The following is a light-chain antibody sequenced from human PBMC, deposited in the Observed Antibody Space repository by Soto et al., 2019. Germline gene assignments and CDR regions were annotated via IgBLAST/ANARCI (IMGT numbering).Light chain of an antibody. CDR3: QSYDSILSVV. Sequence: QSVLTQPPSVSGAPGQRVTISCTGSSSNIGAGYDVHWYQQLPGTAPKLLIYGNSNRPSGVPDRFSGSKSGTSASLAITGLQAEDESDYYCQSYDSILSVVFGGGTMVTVL. CDR2: GNS. CDR1: SSNIGAGYD. J-gene: IGLJ2*01. V-gene: IGLV1-40*01.